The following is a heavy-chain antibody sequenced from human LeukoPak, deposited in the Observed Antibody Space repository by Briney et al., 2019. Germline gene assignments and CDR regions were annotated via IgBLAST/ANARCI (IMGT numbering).Heavy chain of an antibody. D-gene: IGHD3-22*01. Sequence: PSQTLSLTCTVSGGSISSGDYYRSWIRQPPGKGLEWIGYIYYSGSTYYNPSLKSRVTISVDTSKNQFSLKLSSVTAADTAVYYCARANYDSSGYYQRLTWFDPWGQGTLVTVSS. CDR1: GGSISSGDYY. J-gene: IGHJ5*02. CDR3: ARANYDSSGYYQRLTWFDP. CDR2: IYYSGST. V-gene: IGHV4-30-4*01.